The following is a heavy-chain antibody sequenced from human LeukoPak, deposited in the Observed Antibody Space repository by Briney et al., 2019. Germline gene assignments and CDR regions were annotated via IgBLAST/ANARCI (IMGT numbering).Heavy chain of an antibody. D-gene: IGHD6-13*01. Sequence: PGGSLRLSCAASGFTFSSYAMSWVRQAPGKGLEWVSSISSSSRYIYYADSMKGRFTISRDNSKNSLYLQMNSLRAEDTAVYYCARVAEAAAFDSWGQGTLVTVS. CDR3: ARVAEAAAFDS. CDR2: ISSSSRYI. J-gene: IGHJ4*02. V-gene: IGHV3-21*06. CDR1: GFTFSSYA.